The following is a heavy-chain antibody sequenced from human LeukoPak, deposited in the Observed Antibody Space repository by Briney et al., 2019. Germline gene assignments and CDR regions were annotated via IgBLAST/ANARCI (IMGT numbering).Heavy chain of an antibody. J-gene: IGHJ4*02. V-gene: IGHV1-46*03. CDR3: GREGSTYSLDY. CDR1: RYTFTNYN. Sequence: ASVKVSCKASRYTFTNYNMHWVRQAPGQGLEWMGIINPSGGNTSDAQKFQGRLTMTRDTSTSTVCMELSSLRSEDTAVYYCGREGSTYSLDYWGQGALVTVSS. CDR2: INPSGGNT. D-gene: IGHD5/OR15-5a*01.